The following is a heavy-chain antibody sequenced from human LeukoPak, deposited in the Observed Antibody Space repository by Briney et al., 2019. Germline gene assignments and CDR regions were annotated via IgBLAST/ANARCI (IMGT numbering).Heavy chain of an antibody. CDR3: AKHLGSHSFLFYYMDV. D-gene: IGHD2-21*01. CDR2: LSGSGTAT. Sequence: TGGSLRLSCEASQFTFSRFAMSWIRQAPGTGLEWVSTLSGSGTATYYADSVKGRFTTSRDNSKDTLYLQLDNLRPDDTAVYYCAKHLGSHSFLFYYMDVWGTGTSVIVSS. V-gene: IGHV3-23*01. J-gene: IGHJ6*03. CDR1: QFTFSRFA.